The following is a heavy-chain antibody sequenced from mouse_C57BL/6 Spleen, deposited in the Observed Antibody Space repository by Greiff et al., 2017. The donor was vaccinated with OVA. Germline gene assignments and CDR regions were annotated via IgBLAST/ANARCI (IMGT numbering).Heavy chain of an antibody. Sequence: VKLQQPGAELVMPGASVKLSCKASGYTFTSYWMHWVKQRPGQGLEWIGEIDPSDSYTNYNQKFKGKSTLTVDKSSSTAYMQLSSLTSEDSAVYYCARSGSSSFTFDYWGQGTTLTVSS. J-gene: IGHJ2*01. D-gene: IGHD1-1*01. CDR3: ARSGSSSFTFDY. CDR2: IDPSDSYT. CDR1: GYTFTSYW. V-gene: IGHV1-69*01.